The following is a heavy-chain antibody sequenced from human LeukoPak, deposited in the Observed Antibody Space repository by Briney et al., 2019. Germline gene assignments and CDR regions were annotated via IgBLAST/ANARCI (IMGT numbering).Heavy chain of an antibody. D-gene: IGHD2-21*02. CDR1: GFTFSNYA. Sequence: QPGGSLRLSCAASGFTFSNYAMNWVRQAPGKGLEYVSGISSNGGSTHYANFVKGRFTISRDNSKNTLYLQMGSLRAEDMAVYYCARDGGTYCGGDCYGDWGQGTLVTVSS. CDR2: ISSNGGST. V-gene: IGHV3-64*01. CDR3: ARDGGTYCGGDCYGD. J-gene: IGHJ4*02.